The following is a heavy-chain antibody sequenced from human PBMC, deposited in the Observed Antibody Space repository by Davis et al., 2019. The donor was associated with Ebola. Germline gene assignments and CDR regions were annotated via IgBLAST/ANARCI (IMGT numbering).Heavy chain of an antibody. J-gene: IGHJ4*02. CDR3: TTGREGYSYGYEDY. V-gene: IGHV3-73*01. CDR2: IRSKANSYAT. D-gene: IGHD5-18*01. Sequence: GESLKISCAASGFTFSGSAMHWVRQASGKGLEWVGRIRSKANSYATAYAASVKGRFTISRDDSKNTAYLQMNSQKTEDTAVYYCTTGREGYSYGYEDYWGQGTLVTVSS. CDR1: GFTFSGSA.